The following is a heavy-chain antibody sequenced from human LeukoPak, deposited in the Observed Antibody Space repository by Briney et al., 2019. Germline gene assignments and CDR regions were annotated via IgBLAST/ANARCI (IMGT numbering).Heavy chain of an antibody. CDR3: ATDRATQYFDY. J-gene: IGHJ4*02. D-gene: IGHD2-15*01. Sequence: GRSLRLSCAASGITFGNYGMHWVRQAPGKGLEWVAVIWYDGSNKDYADSVKGRFTVSRDNSRNTLFLQMNSLRVEDTAVYYCATDRATQYFDYWGQGTLVSVPS. V-gene: IGHV3-33*01. CDR1: GITFGNYG. CDR2: IWYDGSNK.